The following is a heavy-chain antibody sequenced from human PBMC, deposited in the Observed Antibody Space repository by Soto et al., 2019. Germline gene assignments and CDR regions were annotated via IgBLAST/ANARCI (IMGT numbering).Heavy chain of an antibody. CDR1: GFTFSNAW. J-gene: IGHJ6*02. D-gene: IGHD2-15*01. CDR3: ALGYCSGGSCYRYYYYYGMDV. V-gene: IGHV3-15*07. CDR2: IKSKTDGGTT. Sequence: PGGSLRLSCAASGFTFSNAWMNWVRQAPGKGLEWVGRIKSKTDGGTTDYAAPVKGRFTISRDDSKNTLYLQMNSLKTEDTAVYYCALGYCSGGSCYRYYYYYGMDVWGQGTTVTVS.